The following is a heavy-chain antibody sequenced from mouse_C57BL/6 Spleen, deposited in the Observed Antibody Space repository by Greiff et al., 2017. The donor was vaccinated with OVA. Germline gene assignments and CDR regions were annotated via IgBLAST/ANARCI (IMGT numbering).Heavy chain of an antibody. Sequence: EVQLVESGGGLVQPGGSMKLSCVASGFTFSNYWMNWVRQPPEKGLEWVAQIRLKSDNYATHYAESVKGRFTISRDDSKSTGYLQMNNLSAEDTGISYCPYYDGCYAMDYWGQGTSVTVSS. CDR2: IRLKSDNYAT. V-gene: IGHV6-3*01. CDR3: PYYDGCYAMDY. D-gene: IGHD1-1*01. J-gene: IGHJ4*01. CDR1: GFTFSNYW.